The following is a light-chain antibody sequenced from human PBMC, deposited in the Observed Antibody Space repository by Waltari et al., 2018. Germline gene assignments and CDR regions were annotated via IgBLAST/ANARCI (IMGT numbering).Light chain of an antibody. CDR3: SSYAGSNNCGVV. CDR2: EVS. J-gene: IGLJ2*01. Sequence: QSALTQPPSASGSPGQSVTISCTGTSSDVGGSNYVSWYQQQPGKAPKLMIYEVSKRPSGCPDRFSGVKSGETASRTVSGLQAGDEADYYSSSYAGSNNCGVVFGGGTKLTVL. CDR1: SSDVGGSNY. V-gene: IGLV2-8*01.